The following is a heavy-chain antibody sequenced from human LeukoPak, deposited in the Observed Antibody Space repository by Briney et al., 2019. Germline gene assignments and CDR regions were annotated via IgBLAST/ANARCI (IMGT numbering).Heavy chain of an antibody. J-gene: IGHJ4*02. CDR1: GRSINNGYF. Sequence: SETLSLTCTVSGRSINNGYFWGWIRQPPGKGLEWIASIHHSGTASYNPSLESRVTISVDTSKNQFSLRLSSVTAADTAVYYCARDRGALGATVPAIFAVNFFDSWGQGTLGTVSS. CDR2: IHHSGTA. D-gene: IGHD2-2*02. V-gene: IGHV4-38-2*02. CDR3: ARDRGALGATVPAIFAVNFFDS.